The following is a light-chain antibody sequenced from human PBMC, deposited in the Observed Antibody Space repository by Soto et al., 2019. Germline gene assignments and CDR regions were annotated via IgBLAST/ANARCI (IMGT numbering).Light chain of an antibody. CDR3: QQHTSYSP. V-gene: IGKV1-5*01. Sequence: DIQMTQSPSTLSASVGDRVTITCRASQSISSWLAWYQQKPGKAPKLLIYDASSLESGVPSRFSGSGSGTEFTLTISSLQLVDFATYYCQQHTSYSPFCQGPNLDIK. CDR1: QSISSW. CDR2: DAS. J-gene: IGKJ1*01.